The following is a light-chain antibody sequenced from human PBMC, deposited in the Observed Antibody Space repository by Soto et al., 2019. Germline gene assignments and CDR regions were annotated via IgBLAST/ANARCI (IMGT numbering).Light chain of an antibody. V-gene: IGKV1-5*03. Sequence: DIQMTQSPSTLSASVGDRVTITCRASQSFRTWLAWYQQKPGKAPNLLIYKTSILESGVPSRFSGSGSGTEFTVTMSSLQPDDFATYYCQQYNSNPRTFGRGTKVEIK. CDR3: QQYNSNPRT. J-gene: IGKJ4*01. CDR1: QSFRTW. CDR2: KTS.